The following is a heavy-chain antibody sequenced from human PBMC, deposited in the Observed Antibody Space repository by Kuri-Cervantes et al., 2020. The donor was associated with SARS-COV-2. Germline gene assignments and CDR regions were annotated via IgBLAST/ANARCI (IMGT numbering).Heavy chain of an antibody. V-gene: IGHV3-33*01. Sequence: GGSLRLSCAASGFTFSSYGMHWVRQAPGKGLEGVAVIWYDGSNKYYADSVKGRFTISRDNSKNTLYLQMNSLRAEDTAVYYCARDPKIYRSYYYYMDVWGKGTTVTVSS. CDR2: IWYDGSNK. D-gene: IGHD3-16*02. CDR1: GFTFSSYG. J-gene: IGHJ6*03. CDR3: ARDPKIYRSYYYYMDV.